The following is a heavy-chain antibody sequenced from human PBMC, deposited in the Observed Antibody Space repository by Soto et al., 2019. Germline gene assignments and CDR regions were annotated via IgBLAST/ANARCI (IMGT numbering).Heavy chain of an antibody. Sequence: GASVKVSCEASGYTFTNYGISWVRQAPGQGLEWMGWISAYNGKTNYGQKFQGRVTMTTDTSTSTAYMDLRSLRSDDTAVYYCARDWRTASIYLDYWGQGTLVTVSS. CDR1: GYTFTNYG. V-gene: IGHV1-18*01. CDR2: ISAYNGKT. J-gene: IGHJ4*02. CDR3: ARDWRTASIYLDY. D-gene: IGHD1-1*01.